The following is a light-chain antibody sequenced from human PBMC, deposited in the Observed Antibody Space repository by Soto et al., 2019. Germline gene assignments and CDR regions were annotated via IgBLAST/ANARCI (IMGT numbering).Light chain of an antibody. V-gene: IGKV3-11*01. CDR2: DAS. CDR3: QQRINWPLT. CDR1: QSVSSF. Sequence: EIVLTQSPATLSLSPGERATLSCRASQSVSSFLAWYQQKPGQAPRLLIYDASNRAPGIPTRFSGSGSGTDFTLTISSLEPEDFAVYYCQQRINWPLTFGGGTKVEIK. J-gene: IGKJ4*01.